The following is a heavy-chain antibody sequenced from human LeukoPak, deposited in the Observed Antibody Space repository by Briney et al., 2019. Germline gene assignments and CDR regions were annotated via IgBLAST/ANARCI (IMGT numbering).Heavy chain of an antibody. V-gene: IGHV3-49*04. J-gene: IGHJ4*02. Sequence: PGGSLRLSCTASGFTFGDYAMTWVRQAPGKGLEWVGFIRNKAYGATPEYAASLKGRFTISRDDSNSIAYLQMNSLKTEDTAVCYCTRASVVGVTGLPDYWGQGTLVTVSS. CDR1: GFTFGDYA. CDR3: TRASVVGVTGLPDY. CDR2: IRNKAYGATP. D-gene: IGHD3-16*01.